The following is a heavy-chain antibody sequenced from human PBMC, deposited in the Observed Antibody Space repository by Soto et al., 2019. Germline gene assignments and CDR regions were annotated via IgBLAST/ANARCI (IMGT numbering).Heavy chain of an antibody. CDR2: MNPNSGNT. D-gene: IGHD3-3*01. Sequence: ASVKVSCKASGYTFTSYDINWVRQATGQGLEWMGWMNPNSGNTGYAQKFQGRVTMTRNTSISTAYMELSSLRSEDTAVYYCGRVGSPNYDFWSGYVSYYYYMDVWGKGTKVTVSS. CDR3: GRVGSPNYDFWSGYVSYYYYMDV. J-gene: IGHJ6*03. V-gene: IGHV1-8*01. CDR1: GYTFTSYD.